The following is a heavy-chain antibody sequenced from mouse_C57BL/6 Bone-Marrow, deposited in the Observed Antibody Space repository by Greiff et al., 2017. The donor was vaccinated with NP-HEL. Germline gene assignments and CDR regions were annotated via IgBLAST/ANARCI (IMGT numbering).Heavy chain of an antibody. V-gene: IGHV1-81*01. Sequence: VKLMESGAELARPGASVKLSCMASGYTFTSYGISWVKQRTGQGLEWIGEIYPRSGNTSYNEKFKGKSTLTADKSSSTAYMELRSLTSEDSAVYFCAREGELDWGKGTTLTVSS. D-gene: IGHD4-1*01. CDR2: IYPRSGNT. CDR3: AREGELD. J-gene: IGHJ2*01. CDR1: GYTFTSYG.